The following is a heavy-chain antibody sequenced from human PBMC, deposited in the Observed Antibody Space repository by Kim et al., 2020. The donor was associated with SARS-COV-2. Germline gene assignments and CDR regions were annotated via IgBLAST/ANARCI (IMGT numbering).Heavy chain of an antibody. CDR1: GGSMSRDNW. J-gene: IGHJ4*02. CDR3: ARGAQHPRIFDY. V-gene: IGHV4-4*02. CDR2: IYHSGST. Sequence: SETLSLTCAVSGGSMSRDNWWSWVRQPPGKGLEWIGEIYHSGSTHQNPSLKSRVTISLDKSKNQFSLQLTSVTAADTAVYYCARGAQHPRIFDYWGQGTLVTVSS.